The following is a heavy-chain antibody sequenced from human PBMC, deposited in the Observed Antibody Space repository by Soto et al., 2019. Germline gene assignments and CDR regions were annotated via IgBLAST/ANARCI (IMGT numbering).Heavy chain of an antibody. CDR3: AKRLGGYYNYYYGMDV. CDR1: GFSFSSYG. V-gene: IGHV3-30*18. Sequence: PXVCLRLSCAACGFSFSSYGMHGVRQAPGKGLEWVAVISYDGSNKYYADSVKGRFTISRDNSKNTLYLQMNSLRAEDTAVYYCAKRLGGYYNYYYGMDVCGQRTTVTVSS. J-gene: IGHJ6*02. CDR2: ISYDGSNK. D-gene: IGHD3-10*01.